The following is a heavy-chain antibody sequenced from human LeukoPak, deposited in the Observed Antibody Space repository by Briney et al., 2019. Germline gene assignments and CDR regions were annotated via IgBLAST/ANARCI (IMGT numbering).Heavy chain of an antibody. Sequence: SETLSLTCTVSGGSVNSYCWSWVRQSPGKGLEWIGYIFTSGRTDYNPSLKSRVTMSVDTSKNQVSMELRFLTAADTAVYYCATSYDVKTTPYDLWGQGTLVTVSS. D-gene: IGHD3-16*01. J-gene: IGHJ5*02. CDR3: ATSYDVKTTPYDL. V-gene: IGHV4-4*09. CDR2: IFTSGRT. CDR1: GGSVNSYC.